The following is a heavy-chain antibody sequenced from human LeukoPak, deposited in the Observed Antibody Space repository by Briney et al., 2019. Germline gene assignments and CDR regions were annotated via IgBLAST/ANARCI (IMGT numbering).Heavy chain of an antibody. Sequence: SETLSLTCTVSGGSISSSSYYWSWVRQPPGKGLEWIGEINYSGRTNYYPSLTSRATLSIDTSKNQFSLKLSSVTVADTAVYYCARGVRGSTSWNSYYNYFYLDVWGKGTTVTVSS. CDR3: ARGVRGSTSWNSYYNYFYLDV. CDR2: INYSGRT. V-gene: IGHV4-39*07. CDR1: GGSISSSSYY. D-gene: IGHD1-7*01. J-gene: IGHJ6*03.